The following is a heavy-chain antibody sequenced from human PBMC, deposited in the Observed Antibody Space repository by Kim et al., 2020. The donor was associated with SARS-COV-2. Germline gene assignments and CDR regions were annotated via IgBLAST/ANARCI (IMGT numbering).Heavy chain of an antibody. Sequence: ASVKVSCKASGYTFTSYGISWVRQAPGQGLEWMGWISAYNGNTNYAQKLQGRVTMTTDTSTSTAYMELRSLRSDDTAVYYCARELVDTYYYDSSGYYYFDYWGQGTLVTVSS. D-gene: IGHD3-22*01. V-gene: IGHV1-18*01. J-gene: IGHJ4*02. CDR1: GYTFTSYG. CDR2: ISAYNGNT. CDR3: ARELVDTYYYDSSGYYYFDY.